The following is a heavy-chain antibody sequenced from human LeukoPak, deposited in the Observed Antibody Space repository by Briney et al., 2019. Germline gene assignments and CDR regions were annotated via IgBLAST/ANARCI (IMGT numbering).Heavy chain of an antibody. Sequence: SETLSLTCAVYGGSFSSGDYYWSWIRQPPGKGLEWIGYIYYSGSTYYNPSLKSRVTISVDTSKNQFSLKLSSVTAADTAVYYCARSADYYDSSGYYLGNWFDPWGQGTLVTVSS. D-gene: IGHD3-22*01. CDR3: ARSADYYDSSGYYLGNWFDP. CDR2: IYYSGST. CDR1: GGSFSSGDYY. V-gene: IGHV4-30-4*01. J-gene: IGHJ5*02.